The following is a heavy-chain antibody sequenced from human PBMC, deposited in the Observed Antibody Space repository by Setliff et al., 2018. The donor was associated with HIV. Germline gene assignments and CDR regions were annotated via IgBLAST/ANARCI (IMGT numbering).Heavy chain of an antibody. Sequence: GASVKVSCKASGYTFSQYPMHWVRQAPGQRPEWMGWINTGNGNTKYSQIFRDRVTFTRDTSADTVYMEVSSLRSEDTAVYYCARDRTGVTSGEFDPWGQGTLVTVSS. CDR1: GYTFSQYP. V-gene: IGHV1-3*04. CDR3: ARDRTGVTSGEFDP. J-gene: IGHJ5*02. D-gene: IGHD2-21*02. CDR2: INTGNGNT.